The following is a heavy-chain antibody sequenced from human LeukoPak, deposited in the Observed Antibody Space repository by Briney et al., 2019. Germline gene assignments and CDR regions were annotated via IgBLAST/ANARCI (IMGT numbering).Heavy chain of an antibody. CDR3: ARDVPDY. J-gene: IGHJ4*02. CDR1: GYTFTGYY. D-gene: IGHD3-10*02. V-gene: IGHV1-2*02. CDR2: INPNSGGT. Sequence: APVKVSCKASGYTFTGYYIHWVRQAPGQGLEWMGWINPNSGGTNYAQKFQGRVTMTRDTSISTAYMELSSLRSDDTAVYYCARDVPDYWGQGTLVTVSS.